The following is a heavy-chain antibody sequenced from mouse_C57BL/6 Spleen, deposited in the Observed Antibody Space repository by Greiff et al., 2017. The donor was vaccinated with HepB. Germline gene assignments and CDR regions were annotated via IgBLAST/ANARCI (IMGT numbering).Heavy chain of an antibody. J-gene: IGHJ1*03. D-gene: IGHD2-4*01. CDR1: GYTFTSYW. V-gene: IGHV1-69*01. Sequence: QVQLQQSGAELVMPGASVKLSCKASGYTFTSYWMHWVKQRPGQGLEWIGEIDPSDSYTNYNQKVKGKSTLTVDKSSSTAYMQLSSLTSEDSAVYYCARSGDYDRYFDVWGTGTTVTVSS. CDR3: ARSGDYDRYFDV. CDR2: IDPSDSYT.